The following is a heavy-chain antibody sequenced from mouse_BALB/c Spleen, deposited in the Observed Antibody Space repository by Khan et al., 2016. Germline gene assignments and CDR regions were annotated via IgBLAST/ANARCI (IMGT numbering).Heavy chain of an antibody. CDR3: NAIYYGSDVYFDY. CDR1: VFNIKDYY. D-gene: IGHD1-1*01. Sequence: VQLQQSGAELVRSGASVKLSCTASVFNIKDYYMHWVKQRPEQGLEWIGWIDPENGDTEYAPKFQGKATMTADTSSNAAYLQLSSLTSEDSAVYYCNAIYYGSDVYFDYWGQGTTLTVSS. V-gene: IGHV14-4*02. CDR2: IDPENGDT. J-gene: IGHJ2*01.